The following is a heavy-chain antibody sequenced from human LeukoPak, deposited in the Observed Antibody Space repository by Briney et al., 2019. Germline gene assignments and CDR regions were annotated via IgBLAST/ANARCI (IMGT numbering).Heavy chain of an antibody. CDR1: GASISDYY. V-gene: IGHV4-38-2*02. D-gene: IGHD5-12*01. Sequence: SETLTLTCNVSGASISDYYWSWSRQPPGKVLEWIGSIYHSGSTYYNPSLKSRVTISVDTSKNQFSLKLSSVTAADTAVYYCATEIVATTTPGGYWGQGTLVTVSS. J-gene: IGHJ4*02. CDR2: IYHSGST. CDR3: ATEIVATTTPGGY.